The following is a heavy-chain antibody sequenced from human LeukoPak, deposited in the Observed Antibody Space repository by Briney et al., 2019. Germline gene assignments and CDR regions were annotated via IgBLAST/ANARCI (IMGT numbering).Heavy chain of an antibody. CDR3: ARDSPRLPTLYYFDY. V-gene: IGHV1-18*04. CDR2: ISAYNGNT. CDR1: GYTFTSYG. Sequence: ASVKVSCKASGYTFTSYGISWVRQAPGQGLEWMGWISAYNGNTNYAQKLQGRVTMTTDTSTSTAYMELRCLRSDDTAVYYCARDSPRLPTLYYFDYWGQGTLVTVSS. D-gene: IGHD6-25*01. J-gene: IGHJ4*02.